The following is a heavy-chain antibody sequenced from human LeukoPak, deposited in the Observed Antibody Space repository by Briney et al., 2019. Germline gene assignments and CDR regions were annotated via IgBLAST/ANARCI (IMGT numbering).Heavy chain of an antibody. CDR2: IYTSGST. Sequence: PSETLSLTCTVSGGSISSGSYYWSWIRQPAGKGLEWIGRIYTSGSTNYNPSLKSRVTISVDTSKNQFSLKLSSVTAADTAVYYCAGERDLYCSSTSCYYYGMDVWGQGTTVTVSS. J-gene: IGHJ6*02. CDR3: AGERDLYCSSTSCYYYGMDV. CDR1: GGSISSGSYY. V-gene: IGHV4-61*02. D-gene: IGHD2-2*01.